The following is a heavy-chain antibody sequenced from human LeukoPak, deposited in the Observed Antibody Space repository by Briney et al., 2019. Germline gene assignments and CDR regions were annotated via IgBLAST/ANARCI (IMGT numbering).Heavy chain of an antibody. CDR1: GGSISSSSYY. V-gene: IGHV4-39*01. J-gene: IGHJ4*02. CDR3: ARQEGYSSSWYVY. CDR2: IYYSGST. D-gene: IGHD6-13*01. Sequence: SETLSLTCTVSGGSISSSSYYWGWIRQPPGKGLEWIGSIYYSGSTYYNPSLKSRVTISVDTSKNQFSLKLSSVTAADTAVYYCARQEGYSSSWYVYWGQGTLVTVSS.